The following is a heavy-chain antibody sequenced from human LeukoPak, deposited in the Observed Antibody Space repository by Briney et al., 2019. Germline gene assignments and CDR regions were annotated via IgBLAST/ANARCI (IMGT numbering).Heavy chain of an antibody. V-gene: IGHV3-7*05. Sequence: PGGSLRLSCAACGFTFSSYWMSWVRQAPGKGLEWVANIKEDGSEKNYVDSVKGRFTISRDNAKNSLYLQMNSLRAEDTAVYYCARGGGRHVEDWGQGNLVTVSS. CDR1: GFTFSSYW. J-gene: IGHJ4*02. CDR3: ARGGGRHVED. D-gene: IGHD3-16*01. CDR2: IKEDGSEK.